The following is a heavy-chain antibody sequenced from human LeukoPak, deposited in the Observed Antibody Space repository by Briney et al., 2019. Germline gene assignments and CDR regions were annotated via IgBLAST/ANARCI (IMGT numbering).Heavy chain of an antibody. CDR2: IYYSGST. CDR1: GGSISSYY. CDR3: ARGYTYYDILTGYPPDYYYGMDV. J-gene: IGHJ6*02. V-gene: IGHV4-59*01. D-gene: IGHD3-9*01. Sequence: SETLSLTCTVSGGSISSYYWSWIRQPPGKGLEWIGYIYYSGSTNYNPSLKSRVTISVDTSKNQFSLKLSSVTAADTAVYYCARGYTYYDILTGYPPDYYYGMDVWGQGTTVTVSS.